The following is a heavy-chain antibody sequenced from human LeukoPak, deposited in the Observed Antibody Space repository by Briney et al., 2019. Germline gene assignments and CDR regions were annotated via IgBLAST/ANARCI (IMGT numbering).Heavy chain of an antibody. CDR1: GYTFSDYY. Sequence: WASVKVSCKASGYTFSDYYMHWVRQAPGQGLEWMGWINPNSGGTNYAQKFQGRVIMTRDTSISTAYMELSRLRSDDTAVYYCARLSFDSDWGQGTLVTVSS. D-gene: IGHD3-9*01. J-gene: IGHJ4*02. CDR2: INPNSGGT. V-gene: IGHV1-2*02. CDR3: ARLSFDSD.